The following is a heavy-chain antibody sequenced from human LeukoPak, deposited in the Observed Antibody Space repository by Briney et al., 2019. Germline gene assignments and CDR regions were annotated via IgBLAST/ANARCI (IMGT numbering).Heavy chain of an antibody. Sequence: SPTLSITCTVSGAPLSRHAWSWLRQTPEQGPDRIGHIYNREATNYIPSLKSRVRMSVDRSKTQFSRTLSSVSAVDTAVYYCARVAGTLTGYLSARGGYYSYYMDVWGIGITVTVSS. D-gene: IGHD3-9*01. J-gene: IGHJ6*03. CDR2: IYNREAT. CDR1: GAPLSRHA. CDR3: ARVAGTLTGYLSARGGYYSYYMDV. V-gene: IGHV4-4*07.